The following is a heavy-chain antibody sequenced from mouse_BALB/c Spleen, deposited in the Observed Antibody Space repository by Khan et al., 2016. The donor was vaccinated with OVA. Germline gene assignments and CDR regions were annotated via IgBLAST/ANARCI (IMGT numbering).Heavy chain of an antibody. CDR1: GFTFSNYA. V-gene: IGHV5-6-5*01. J-gene: IGHJ3*01. Sequence: EVQLQESGGGLVKPGGSLKLSCAASGFTFSNYAMSWVRQSPEKRLEGVAFISSGDSTYYPDSVKGRFTISRDNARNILYLQMSRLRSEDTAMYYCARDYWFAYWGQGTLVTVSA. CDR2: ISSGDST. CDR3: ARDYWFAY.